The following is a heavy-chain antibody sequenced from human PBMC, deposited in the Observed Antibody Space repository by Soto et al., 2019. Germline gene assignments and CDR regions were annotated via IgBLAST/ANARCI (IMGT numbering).Heavy chain of an antibody. J-gene: IGHJ4*02. D-gene: IGHD6-6*01. CDR1: GGSISNGYYY. CDR2: IYHSGRT. Sequence: QVQLQESGPGLVKPSQTLSLTCTVSGGSISNGYYYWSWVRQNPGKGLEWIGHIYHSGRTYYNSSLKSRVTISVATSKNKFSLNLRSVTAADTAVYYYARWVEVSLDYFDSWGQGTPVTVSS. CDR3: ARWVEVSLDYFDS. V-gene: IGHV4-31*03.